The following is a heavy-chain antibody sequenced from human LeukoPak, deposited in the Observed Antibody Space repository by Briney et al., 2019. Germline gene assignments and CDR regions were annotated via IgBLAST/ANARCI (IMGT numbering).Heavy chain of an antibody. CDR1: GGSFSGYY. CDR3: ARVDKISADYYYGMDV. J-gene: IGHJ6*02. Sequence: PSETLSLTRAVSGGSFSGYYWSWTRQPPGKGLEWIGEINYGGNINYNPSLKIRVTISIDTSKNQCSLKLRSVTAADTAVYYCARVDKISADYYYGMDVWGQGTTVTVYS. V-gene: IGHV4-34*01. D-gene: IGHD6-13*01. CDR2: INYGGNI.